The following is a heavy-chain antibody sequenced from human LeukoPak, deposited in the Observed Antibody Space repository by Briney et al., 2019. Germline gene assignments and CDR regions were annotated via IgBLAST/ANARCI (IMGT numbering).Heavy chain of an antibody. V-gene: IGHV6-1*01. CDR1: GDSVSSNSAA. J-gene: IGHJ4*02. Sequence: SQALSLTCAISGDSVSSNSAAWNWIRQSPSRGLEWLGRTYYRSKWYNDYAVSVKSRITIKPDTSKNQFSLQLNSVAPEDTAVYCCAQSGYSSSSFDYWGQGTLVTVSS. D-gene: IGHD6-6*01. CDR2: TYYRSKWYN. CDR3: AQSGYSSSSFDY.